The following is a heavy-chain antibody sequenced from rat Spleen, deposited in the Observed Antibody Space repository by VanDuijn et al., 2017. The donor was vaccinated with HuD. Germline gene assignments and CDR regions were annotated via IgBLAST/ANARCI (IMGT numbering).Heavy chain of an antibody. V-gene: IGHV5-29*01. J-gene: IGHJ3*01. D-gene: IGHD1-2*01. Sequence: EVQLVESGGGLVQPGKSLKLSCSASGFTFSSYGMHWIRQAPTKGLEWVATISYDGSSTYYRDSVKGRFTISRDNAKSTLYLQMDSLRSEDTATYYCARRGSPYNWFAYWGQGTLVTVSS. CDR1: GFTFSSYG. CDR2: ISYDGSST. CDR3: ARRGSPYNWFAY.